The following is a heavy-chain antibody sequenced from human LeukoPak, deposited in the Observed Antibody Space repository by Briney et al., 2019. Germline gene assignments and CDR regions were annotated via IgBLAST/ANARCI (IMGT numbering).Heavy chain of an antibody. CDR2: IYPGDSDT. CDR3: ARQAVPVAKYFQH. J-gene: IGHJ1*01. D-gene: IGHD2-2*01. Sequence: GESLKISCTGSGYSFTNYWIVWVRQMPGKGLEWMGIIYPGDSDTRYSPSFQGQVTISADKSISTAYLQWSSLKASDTAMYYCARQAVPVAKYFQHWGQGTLVTVSS. CDR1: GYSFTNYW. V-gene: IGHV5-51*01.